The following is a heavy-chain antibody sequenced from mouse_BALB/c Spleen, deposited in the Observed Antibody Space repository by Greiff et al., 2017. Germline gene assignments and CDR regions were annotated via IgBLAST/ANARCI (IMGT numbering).Heavy chain of an antibody. CDR1: GFTFSSYA. J-gene: IGHJ4*01. CDR2: ISSGGST. CDR3: AREGGDYYAMDY. Sequence: EVQVVESGGGLVKPGGSLKLSCAASGFTFSSYAMSWVRQTPEKRLEWVASISSGGSTYYPDSVKGRFTISRDNARNILYLQMSSLRSEDTAMYYCAREGGDYYAMDYWGQGTSVTVSS. V-gene: IGHV5-6-5*01.